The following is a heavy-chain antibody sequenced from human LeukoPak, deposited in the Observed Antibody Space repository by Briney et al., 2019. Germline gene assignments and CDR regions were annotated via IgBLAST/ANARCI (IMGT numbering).Heavy chain of an antibody. CDR2: IYSGGST. D-gene: IGHD3-3*01. CDR1: GFTVSSNY. Sequence: GGSLRLSCAASGFTVSSNYMSWVRQAPGKGLEWVSVIYSGGSTYYADSVKGRFTISRDNSKNTLYLQMNSLRAEDTAVYYCARLLYDFWSGYPSSGVDYWGQGTLVTVSS. V-gene: IGHV3-53*05. J-gene: IGHJ4*02. CDR3: ARLLYDFWSGYPSSGVDY.